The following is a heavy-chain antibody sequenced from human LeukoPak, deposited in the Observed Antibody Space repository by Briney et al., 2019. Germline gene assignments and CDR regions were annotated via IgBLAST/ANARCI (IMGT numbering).Heavy chain of an antibody. CDR1: GFTFSSYS. V-gene: IGHV3-21*04. D-gene: IGHD6-19*01. CDR3: ARRSGIAVAGAFDY. Sequence: GGSLRLSCAASGFTFSSYSMNWVRQAPGKGLEWVSSISSSSSYIYYADSVKGRFTISRDNSKNTLYLQMNSLRAEDTAVYYCARRSGIAVAGAFDYWGQGTLVTVSS. CDR2: ISSSSSYI. J-gene: IGHJ4*02.